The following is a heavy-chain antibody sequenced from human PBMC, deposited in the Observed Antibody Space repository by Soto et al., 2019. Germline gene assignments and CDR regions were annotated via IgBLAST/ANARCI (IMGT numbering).Heavy chain of an antibody. J-gene: IGHJ2*01. V-gene: IGHV4-31*03. CDR2: IYYSGGT. D-gene: IGHD6-13*01. Sequence: QVQLQESGPGLVKPSQTLSLTCTVSGGSISSGGYYWSWIRQHPGKGLEWIGYIYYSGGTYYNPSPTSRVTISVDTSKNQFSLKLSSVTAADTAVYYCARTSSSFRGYFDLWGRGTLVTVSS. CDR3: ARTSSSFRGYFDL. CDR1: GGSISSGGYY.